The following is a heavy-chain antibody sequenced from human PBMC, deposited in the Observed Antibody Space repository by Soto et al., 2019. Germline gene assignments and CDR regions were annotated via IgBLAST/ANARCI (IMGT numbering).Heavy chain of an antibody. V-gene: IGHV3-48*02. D-gene: IGHD1-26*01. CDR2: ISTSSNVV. CDR1: GFNGRSHG. Sequence: PGGSLRLSCEVSGFNGRSHGMHWVRQAPGKGLEWISYISTSSNVVYYANSVTGRFTISRDNGNNSVFLQMNSLKDDDTALYYCVREAISGPLDFWGQGTLVTVSS. J-gene: IGHJ4*02. CDR3: VREAISGPLDF.